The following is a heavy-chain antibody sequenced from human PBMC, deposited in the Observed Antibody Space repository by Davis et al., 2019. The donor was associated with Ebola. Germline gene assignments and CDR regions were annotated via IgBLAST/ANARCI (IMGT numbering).Heavy chain of an antibody. CDR1: GFIFSRYW. CDR2: VKSDGSEI. V-gene: IGHV3-74*01. J-gene: IGHJ3*02. CDR3: ARAGGNYYLNAFDI. D-gene: IGHD1-26*01. Sequence: GESLKISCTASGFIFSRYWMQWVRQAPGSGLIWVSRVKSDGSEINYADSVKGRFTISRDNAKNTLYLQMNSLRAADTAVYYCARAGGNYYLNAFDIWGQGTVVTVSS.